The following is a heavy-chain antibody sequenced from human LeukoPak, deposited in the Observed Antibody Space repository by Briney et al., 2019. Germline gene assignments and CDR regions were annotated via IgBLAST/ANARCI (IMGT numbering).Heavy chain of an antibody. CDR1: GGSISSSSYY. CDR3: ARHQTGYSYGYYFDY. J-gene: IGHJ4*02. D-gene: IGHD5-18*01. Sequence: SETLSLTCSVSGGSISSSSYYWGWIRQPPGKGLECIGSIHYSGSTYYNPSLKSRVTISVDTSKNQFSLKLSSVTAADTAVYYCARHQTGYSYGYYFDYWGQGTLVTVSS. V-gene: IGHV4-39*01. CDR2: IHYSGST.